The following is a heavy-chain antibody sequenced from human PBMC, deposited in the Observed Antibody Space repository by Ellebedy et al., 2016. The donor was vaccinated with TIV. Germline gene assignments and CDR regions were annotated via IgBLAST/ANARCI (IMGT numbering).Heavy chain of an antibody. V-gene: IGHV4-34*01. D-gene: IGHD6-19*01. Sequence: SQTLSLTCGVYGGSFSDYYWPWIRQPPGKGLEWIGEINHSGSTNYNPSLKSRVSISVDTSKNQFSLRLTSVTAADTAVYYCAEGRSGWYYFDYWGQGTLVIVSS. CDR1: GGSFSDYY. J-gene: IGHJ4*02. CDR2: INHSGST. CDR3: AEGRSGWYYFDY.